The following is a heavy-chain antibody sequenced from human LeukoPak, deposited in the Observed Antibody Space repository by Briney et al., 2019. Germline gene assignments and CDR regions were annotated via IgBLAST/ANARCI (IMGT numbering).Heavy chain of an antibody. CDR3: ARAFYGDGPDY. J-gene: IGHJ4*02. V-gene: IGHV3-48*01. D-gene: IGHD4-17*01. Sequence: GGSLRLSCAASGFTFSSYSMNWVRQAPGKGLAWVSYISSSSSTIYYAGSVKGRFTISRDNAKNSLYLQMNSLRAEDTAVYYCARAFYGDGPDYWGQGTLVTVSS. CDR1: GFTFSSYS. CDR2: ISSSSSTI.